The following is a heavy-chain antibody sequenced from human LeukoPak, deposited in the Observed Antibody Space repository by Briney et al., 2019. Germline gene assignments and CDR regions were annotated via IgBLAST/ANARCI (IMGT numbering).Heavy chain of an antibody. D-gene: IGHD4-23*01. Sequence: GGSLRLSCAASGFTFSSYGMHWVRQAPGKGLEWVAFIRYDGSNKYYADSVKGRFTISRDNSENTLYLQMNSLRAEDTAVYYCSKNDYGCNSFQGDAFYIWGQGT. CDR1: GFTFSSYG. V-gene: IGHV3-30*02. J-gene: IGHJ3*02. CDR2: IRYDGSNK. CDR3: SKNDYGCNSFQGDAFYI.